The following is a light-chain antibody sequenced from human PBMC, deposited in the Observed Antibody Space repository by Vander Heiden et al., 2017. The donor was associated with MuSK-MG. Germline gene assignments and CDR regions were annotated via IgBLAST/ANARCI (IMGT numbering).Light chain of an antibody. CDR1: SSDVGAYNY. CDR3: SSYTSSSTYV. V-gene: IGLV2-14*01. J-gene: IGLJ1*01. CDR2: DGS. Sequence: QSALTQPASVSGSPGQSITISCTGTSSDVGAYNYVSWYQQHPGKAPKLMIYDGSNRPSGVSNRFSGSKSGNTASLTIAGLQAEDEADYYCSSYTSSSTYVFGTGTTVSIL.